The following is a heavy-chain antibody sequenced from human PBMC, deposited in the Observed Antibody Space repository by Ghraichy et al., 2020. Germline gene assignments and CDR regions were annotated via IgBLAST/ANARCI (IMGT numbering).Heavy chain of an antibody. D-gene: IGHD6-13*01. CDR1: GGSISNDNW. Sequence: SETLSLTCAVSGGSISNDNWWSWVRQTPGKVLECIEEIYHSGSTNYNPSLKSRVTISVDNSKNQFSLELSSVTAADTAIYYCVYNCWYSCDYWGQGILVTVSS. CDR3: VYNCWYSCDY. J-gene: IGHJ4*02. CDR2: IYHSGST. V-gene: IGHV4-4*02.